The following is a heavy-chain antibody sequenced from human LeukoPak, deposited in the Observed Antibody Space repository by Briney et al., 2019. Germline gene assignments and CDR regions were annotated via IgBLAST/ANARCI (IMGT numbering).Heavy chain of an antibody. CDR2: IKQDGSEK. V-gene: IGHV3-7*01. Sequence: GGSLRLSCAASGFTFSSYWMSWVRQAPGKGLEWVANIKQDGSEKYYVDSVKGRFTISRDNAKNSLYLQMNSLRAEDTAVYYCARDSGGITMIGWFDPWGQGTLVTVSS. CDR1: GFTFSSYW. CDR3: ARDSGGITMIGWFDP. J-gene: IGHJ5*02. D-gene: IGHD3-22*01.